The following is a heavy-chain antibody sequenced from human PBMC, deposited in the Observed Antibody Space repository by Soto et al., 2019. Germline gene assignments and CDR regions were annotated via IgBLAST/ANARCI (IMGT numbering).Heavy chain of an antibody. D-gene: IGHD5-12*01. V-gene: IGHV4-4*07. CDR3: AREGSYSAYNFAHGIQLWSFDF. J-gene: IGHJ4*02. CDR2: IFSSGST. Sequence: SETLSLTCTVSGGSINTFYWSWVRQPAGKGLEWIGRIFSSGSTSFNPSLESRVAMSVDTSKNHFSLNLSSVTAADMAVYYCAREGSYSAYNFAHGIQLWSFDFWGQGALVTV. CDR1: GGSINTFY.